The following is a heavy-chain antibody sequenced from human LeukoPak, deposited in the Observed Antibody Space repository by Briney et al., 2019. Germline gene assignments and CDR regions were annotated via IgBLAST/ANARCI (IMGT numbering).Heavy chain of an antibody. CDR1: GGSISSGGYY. Sequence: SETLSLTCTVSGGSISSGGYYWSWIRQHPGKGLEWIGYIYYSGSTYYNPSLKSRVTISVDTSKNQFSLKLSSVTAADTAVYYCARHRYSYGFDYWGQGTLVTVSS. D-gene: IGHD5-18*01. J-gene: IGHJ4*02. V-gene: IGHV4-31*03. CDR2: IYYSGST. CDR3: ARHRYSYGFDY.